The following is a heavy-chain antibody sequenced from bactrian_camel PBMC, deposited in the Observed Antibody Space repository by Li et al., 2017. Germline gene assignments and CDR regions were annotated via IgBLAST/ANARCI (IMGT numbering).Heavy chain of an antibody. Sequence: HVQLVESGGGSVQAGGSLRLSCVISGYTLPMNMGWFRRLPGQEREGVAAIAGDGRTNYADSVKGRFTISRDGAKNIIALHMDSLKPEDTATYYCAADLVTDEPSLVEREYYYWGQGTQVTVS. D-gene: IGHD1*01. J-gene: IGHJ4*01. CDR1: GYTLPMN. CDR3: AADLVTDEPSLVEREYYY. V-gene: IGHV3S53*01. CDR2: IAGDGRT.